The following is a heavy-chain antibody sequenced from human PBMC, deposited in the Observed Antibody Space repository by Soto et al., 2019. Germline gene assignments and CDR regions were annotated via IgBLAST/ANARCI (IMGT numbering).Heavy chain of an antibody. CDR3: ERDEGPLYDILNGYQSAGWLDV. D-gene: IGHD3-9*01. V-gene: IGHV4-61*01. Sequence: PTETLSLTPTVSGGSVSSGSYYWSWIRQPPGKGLEWIGYIYYSGSTNYNPSLKSRGTISVDTSKNQFSLKLSSVTAADTAVYYCERDEGPLYDILNGYQSAGWLDVWGEATLVTLSS. CDR1: GGSVSSGSYY. CDR2: IYYSGST. J-gene: IGHJ5*02.